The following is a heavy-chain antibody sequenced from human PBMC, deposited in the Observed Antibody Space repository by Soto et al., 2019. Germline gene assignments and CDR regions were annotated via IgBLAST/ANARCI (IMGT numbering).Heavy chain of an antibody. CDR3: ARGAMEYTIFGVVIIPWFDP. J-gene: IGHJ5*02. CDR2: IYYSGST. Sequence: SQTLSLTCTVSGGSISSYYWSWIRQPPGKGLEWIGYIYYSGSTNYNPSLKSRVTISVDTSKNQFSLKLSSVTAADTAVYYCARGAMEYTIFGVVIIPWFDPWGQGTLVTVSS. CDR1: GGSISSYY. D-gene: IGHD3-3*01. V-gene: IGHV4-59*01.